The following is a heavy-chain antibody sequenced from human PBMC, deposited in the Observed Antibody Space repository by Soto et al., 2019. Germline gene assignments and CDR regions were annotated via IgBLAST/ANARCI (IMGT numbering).Heavy chain of an antibody. D-gene: IGHD3-22*01. J-gene: IGHJ2*01. CDR3: ARVSTMIVVVITNWYFDL. Sequence: QVQLQESGPGLVKPSGTLSLTCAVSGGSISSSNWWSWVRQPPGKGLEWIGEIYHSGSTNYNPSLKSRVTISVDKSKNQFSLRLSSVTAADTAVYYCARVSTMIVVVITNWYFDLWGRGTLVTVSS. CDR2: IYHSGST. V-gene: IGHV4-4*02. CDR1: GGSISSSNW.